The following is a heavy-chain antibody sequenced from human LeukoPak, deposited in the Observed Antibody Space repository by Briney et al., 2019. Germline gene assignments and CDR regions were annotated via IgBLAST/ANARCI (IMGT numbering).Heavy chain of an antibody. CDR3: ARDRNLVGPNNWFDP. D-gene: IGHD1-26*01. CDR1: GFTFSTYV. Sequence: GGSLRLSCAASGFTFSTYVMNWVRQAPGKGLEWVSYISSSGSTIYYADSVKGRFTISRDNAKNSLSLQMNSLRAEDTAVYFCARDRNLVGPNNWFDPWGQGTLVTVSS. CDR2: ISSSGSTI. J-gene: IGHJ5*02. V-gene: IGHV3-48*03.